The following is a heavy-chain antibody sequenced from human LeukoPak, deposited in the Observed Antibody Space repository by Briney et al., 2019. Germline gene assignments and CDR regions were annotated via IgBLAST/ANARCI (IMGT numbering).Heavy chain of an antibody. CDR1: GYTLTELS. V-gene: IGHV1-24*01. Sequence: ASVKVSCKVSGYTLTELSIHWMRQAPGKGLEWMGGFDPEDAERIYAQRLQGRVTMTEDPSTDTAYMELSSPRSEDTAVYYCATDKRQYNILTAYFKAEYFQYWGQGTLVTVSA. CDR2: FDPEDAER. D-gene: IGHD3-9*01. CDR3: ATDKRQYNILTAYFKAEYFQY. J-gene: IGHJ1*01.